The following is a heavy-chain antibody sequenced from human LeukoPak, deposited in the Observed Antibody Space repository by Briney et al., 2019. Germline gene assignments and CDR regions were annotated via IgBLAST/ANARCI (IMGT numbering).Heavy chain of an antibody. D-gene: IGHD5-12*01. CDR2: INAGNGNT. J-gene: IGHJ4*02. Sequence: ASVKVSCKASGYTFTSYAMHWVRQAPGQRLESMGWINAGNGNTKYSQKFQGRVTITRDTSASTAYMELSSLRSEDTAVYYCASAPASYSGYDYYFDYWGQGTLVTVSS. CDR1: GYTFTSYA. CDR3: ASAPASYSGYDYYFDY. V-gene: IGHV1-3*01.